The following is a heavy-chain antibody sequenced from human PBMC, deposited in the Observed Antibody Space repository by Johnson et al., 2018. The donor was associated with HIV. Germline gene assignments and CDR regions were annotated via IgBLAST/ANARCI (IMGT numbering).Heavy chain of an antibody. CDR1: GFTFSDHY. V-gene: IGHV3-30*18. CDR2: LSYDGSNK. D-gene: IGHD5-12*01. J-gene: IGHJ3*02. Sequence: VQLLESGGGVVQPGGSLRLSCAASGFTFSDHYLDWVRQAPGKGLEWVAVLSYDGSNKYYADSVQGRFTISRDNSKNTLYLQMNSLRAEDTAVYYCAKDGGGGYDRAFDIWGQGTMVTVSS. CDR3: AKDGGGGYDRAFDI.